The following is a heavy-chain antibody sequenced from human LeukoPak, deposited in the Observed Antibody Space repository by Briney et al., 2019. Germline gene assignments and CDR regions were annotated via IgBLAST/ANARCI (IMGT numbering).Heavy chain of an antibody. CDR3: ARGVRIAVAHPHLDY. J-gene: IGHJ4*02. D-gene: IGHD6-19*01. CDR1: GGSFSGYY. Sequence: SETLSLTCAVYGGSFSGYYWIWIRQPPEKGLEWIGEINHSGSSNYSPSLKSRVTISVDTSTKQFSLKLSSVTAADTGIYYCARGVRIAVAHPHLDYWGQGSLVTVSS. CDR2: INHSGSS. V-gene: IGHV4-34*01.